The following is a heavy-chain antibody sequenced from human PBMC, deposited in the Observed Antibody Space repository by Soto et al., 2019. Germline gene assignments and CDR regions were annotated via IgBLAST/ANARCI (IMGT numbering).Heavy chain of an antibody. CDR3: ATPGGFGMDV. Sequence: GESLKISCKASGYGFSTHWIGWVRQLPGKGPEWMGIIFPSDSDTRYNPSFQGHVTISADMSINTAYLQWNRLKASDTAMYYCATPGGFGMDVWGQGTPVTVSS. V-gene: IGHV5-51*01. CDR2: IFPSDSDT. CDR1: GYGFSTHW. J-gene: IGHJ6*02. D-gene: IGHD2-8*02.